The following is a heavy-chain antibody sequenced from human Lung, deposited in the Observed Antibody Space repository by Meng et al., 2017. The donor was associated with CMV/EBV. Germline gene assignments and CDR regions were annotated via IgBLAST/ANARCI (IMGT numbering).Heavy chain of an antibody. V-gene: IGHV4-4*02. CDR2: IYHSGST. J-gene: IGHJ4*02. D-gene: IGHD2-21*02. CDR3: ARIERRRILKYCGSDCSTTDY. CDR1: STL. Sequence: STLWTCVRQVPWKGLEWIGEIYHSGSTNYNPSIKNRVTISVDKFNNQFSLKLRSVTAADTAVYYCARIERRRILKYCGSDCSTTDYWGQGTLVTVSS.